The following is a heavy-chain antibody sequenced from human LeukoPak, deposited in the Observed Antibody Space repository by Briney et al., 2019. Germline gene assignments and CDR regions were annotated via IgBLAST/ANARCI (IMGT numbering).Heavy chain of an antibody. V-gene: IGHV4-59*01. CDR3: ARGIYSGYDYGY. Sequence: SETLSLTCTVSGGSISSYYWSWIRQPPGTGLEWIGYIYYSGSTNYNPSLKSRVTISVDTSKNQFSLKLSSVTAADTAVYYCARGIYSGYDYGYWGQGTLVTVSS. J-gene: IGHJ4*02. CDR1: GGSISSYY. D-gene: IGHD5-12*01. CDR2: IYYSGST.